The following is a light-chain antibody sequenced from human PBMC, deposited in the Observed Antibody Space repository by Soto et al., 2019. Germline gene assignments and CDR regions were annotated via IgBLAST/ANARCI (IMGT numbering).Light chain of an antibody. J-gene: IGLJ2*01. CDR1: SSDVGGYNY. CDR2: DVN. V-gene: IGLV2-11*01. Sequence: QSALTQPRSVSGSPGQSVTISCTGTSSDVGGYNYVSWYQQHPGKAPKLMIYDVNKRPSGVRDRFSGSKSGNTASLTISGLQAEDEADYYCCSYAGSYTLVFGGGTKLTVL. CDR3: CSYAGSYTLV.